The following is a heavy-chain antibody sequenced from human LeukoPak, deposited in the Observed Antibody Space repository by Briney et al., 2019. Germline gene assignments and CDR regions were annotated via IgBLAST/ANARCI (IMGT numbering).Heavy chain of an antibody. D-gene: IGHD3-22*01. CDR2: IYYSGTT. Sequence: SETLSLTCTVSGGSISSTGYDWDWIRRPPGTGLEWIGSIYYSGTTYYNQSFKSRVTVSLDTSKNQFSLRLSSVTAADTALYYCARHHYYDSTDREPAFDIWGQGTMVTVSS. V-gene: IGHV4-39*01. J-gene: IGHJ3*02. CDR3: ARHHYYDSTDREPAFDI. CDR1: GGSISSTGYD.